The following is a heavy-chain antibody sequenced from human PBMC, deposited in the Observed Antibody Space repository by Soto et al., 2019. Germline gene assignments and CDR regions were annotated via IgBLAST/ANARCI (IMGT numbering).Heavy chain of an antibody. CDR1: GGRFSGYN. CDR3: ARRNYFYALDF. CDR2: INYSGGT. Sequence: ETLYLTCSVSGGRFSGYNWGWGRKPPGKGLEWVGGINYSGGTNYNPSLKRRVTISVDTSKNQVSLKVTSVTAPDPAMYYCARRNYFYALDFWGQGTTVTVS. J-gene: IGHJ6*02. V-gene: IGHV4-34*01.